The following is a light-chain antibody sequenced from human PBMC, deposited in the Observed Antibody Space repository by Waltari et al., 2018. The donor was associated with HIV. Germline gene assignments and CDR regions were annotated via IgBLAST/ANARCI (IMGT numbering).Light chain of an antibody. CDR2: DVS. J-gene: IGLJ1*01. CDR1: SSDVGGYNY. V-gene: IGLV2-14*03. Sequence: QSALTQPASVSGSPGQSTTISCTGTSSDVGGYNYVSWYQQHPGKAPKLIIYDVSYRSSGVSNRFSGSKSGDTASLTISGLQAEDEADYYCSSYTSRNSYVFGTATKVTVL. CDR3: SSYTSRNSYV.